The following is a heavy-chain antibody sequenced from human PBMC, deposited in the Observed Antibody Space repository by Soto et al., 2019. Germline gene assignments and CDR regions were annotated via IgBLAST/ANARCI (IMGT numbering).Heavy chain of an antibody. J-gene: IGHJ6*03. CDR3: ARVTTVTYYYYYYMDV. Sequence: GGSPRLSCAASGFTFDDYGMSWVRQAPGKGLEWVSGINWNGGSTGYADSVKGRFTISRDNAKNSLYLQMNSLRAEDTALYHCARVTTVTYYYYYYMDVWGKGTTVTVSS. D-gene: IGHD4-4*01. CDR1: GFTFDDYG. CDR2: INWNGGST. V-gene: IGHV3-20*01.